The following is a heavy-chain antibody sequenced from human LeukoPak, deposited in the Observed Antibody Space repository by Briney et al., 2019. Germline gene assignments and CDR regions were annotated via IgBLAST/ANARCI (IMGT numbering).Heavy chain of an antibody. V-gene: IGHV4-39*07. CDR1: GGSISSSSYY. Sequence: SETLSLTCTVSGGSISSSSYYWGWIRQPPGKGLEWIGSIYYSGSTNYNPSLKSRVTISVDTSKNQFSLKLSSVTAADTAVYYCARDGGATGSIGEFDYWGQGTLVTVSS. D-gene: IGHD5-24*01. CDR3: ARDGGATGSIGEFDY. J-gene: IGHJ4*02. CDR2: IYYSGST.